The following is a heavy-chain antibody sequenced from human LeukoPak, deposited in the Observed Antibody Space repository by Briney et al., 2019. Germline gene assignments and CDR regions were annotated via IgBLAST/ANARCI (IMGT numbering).Heavy chain of an antibody. V-gene: IGHV3-23*01. CDR1: GFTFSSYG. J-gene: IGHJ4*02. CDR2: ISGSGGST. CDR3: AKRLLVRGVMDSYDY. D-gene: IGHD3-10*01. Sequence: PGGSLRLSCAASGFTFSSYGMSWVRQAPGKGLEWVSAISGSGGSTYYADSVKGRFTISRDNSKNTLYLQMNGLRAEDTAVYYCAKRLLVRGVMDSYDYWGQGTLVTVSS.